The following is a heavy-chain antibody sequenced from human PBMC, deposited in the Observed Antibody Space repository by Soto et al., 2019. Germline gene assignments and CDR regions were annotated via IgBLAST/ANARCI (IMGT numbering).Heavy chain of an antibody. CDR2: IYYSGST. D-gene: IGHD5-18*01. V-gene: IGHV4-59*08. CDR1: GGSISSYY. J-gene: IGHJ4*02. CDR3: ARQSLHSVDTAYYFDY. Sequence: PSETLSLTCTVSGGSISSYYWSWIRQPPGKGLEWIGYIYYSGSTNYNPSLKSRVTISVDTSKNQFSLKLSSVTAADMVVYYCARQSLHSVDTAYYFDYWGQGTLVTVSS.